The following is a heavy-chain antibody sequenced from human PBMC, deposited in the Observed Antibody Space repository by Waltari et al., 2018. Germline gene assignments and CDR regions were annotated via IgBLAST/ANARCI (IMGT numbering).Heavy chain of an antibody. V-gene: IGHV3-53*02. CDR1: GFTVTTHY. Sequence: EVQMEETGGGLIQPGGSLRLSCAASGFTVTTHYMSWVRQAPGKGLEWVSVLYSGGSTYYADSVKGRFTISRDISKNMLYLQMNSLRAEDTAVYYCARNRPFDLWGRGTLVTVSS. CDR3: ARNRPFDL. CDR2: LYSGGST. J-gene: IGHJ2*01.